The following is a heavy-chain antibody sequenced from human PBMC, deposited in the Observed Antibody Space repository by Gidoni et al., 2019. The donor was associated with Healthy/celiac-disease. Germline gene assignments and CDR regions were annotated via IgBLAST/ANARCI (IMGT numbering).Heavy chain of an antibody. CDR2: ISSSSSYI. J-gene: IGHJ3*02. Sequence: EVQLVESGGGLVQPGGSLRLSCAASGFTFSSYSMNWVRQAPGKGLEWVSSISSSSSYIYYADSVKGRFTISRDNAKNSLYLQMNSLRAEDTAVYYCARGGSWYDAFDIWGQGTMVTVSS. V-gene: IGHV3-21*01. CDR3: ARGGSWYDAFDI. D-gene: IGHD6-13*01. CDR1: GFTFSSYS.